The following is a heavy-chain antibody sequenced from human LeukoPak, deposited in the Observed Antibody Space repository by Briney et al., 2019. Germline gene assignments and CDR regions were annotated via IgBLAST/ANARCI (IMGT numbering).Heavy chain of an antibody. CDR3: AKDWSPYGSSYYAGYYGMDV. J-gene: IGHJ6*02. V-gene: IGHV3-23*01. CDR2: ISGSGGKI. CDR1: GFTFSSYA. Sequence: PGGSLRLSCAASGFTFSSYAMNWVRQAPGKGLEWVSAISGSGGKIYYSDSVKGRFTISRDNSKNTVYLQMNSLRAEDTAVYYCAKDWSPYGSSYYAGYYGMDVWGQGTTVTASS. D-gene: IGHD1-26*01.